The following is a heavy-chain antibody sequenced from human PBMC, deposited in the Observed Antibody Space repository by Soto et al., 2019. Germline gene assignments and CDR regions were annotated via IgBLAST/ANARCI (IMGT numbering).Heavy chain of an antibody. V-gene: IGHV4-34*01. CDR3: ARLGVGYGSGSYSEFDP. J-gene: IGHJ5*02. CDR2: INHSGST. CDR1: GGSFSGYY. Sequence: QVQLQQWGAGLLKPSETLSLTCAVYGGSFSGYYWSWIRQPPGKGLEWIGEINHSGSTNYNPSLKSRVTISVDTSKNQFSLKLSSVTAADTAVYYCARLGVGYGSGSYSEFDPWGQGTLVTVSS. D-gene: IGHD3-10*01.